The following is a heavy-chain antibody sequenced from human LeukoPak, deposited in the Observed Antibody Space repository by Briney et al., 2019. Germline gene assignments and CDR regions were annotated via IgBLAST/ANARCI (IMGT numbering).Heavy chain of an antibody. CDR2: IYYSGNT. V-gene: IGHV4-59*08. J-gene: IGHJ3*01. CDR3: ARTRYSGSHNSAFDL. CDR1: GGSISSYY. D-gene: IGHD1-26*01. Sequence: SETLSLTCTVSGGSISSYYWSWIRQSPGKGLEWIGNIYYSGNTNYNPSLKSRVTISIDTSRIHFSLHLSSVTAADTAVYYCARTRYSGSHNSAFDLWGQGTVVTVSS.